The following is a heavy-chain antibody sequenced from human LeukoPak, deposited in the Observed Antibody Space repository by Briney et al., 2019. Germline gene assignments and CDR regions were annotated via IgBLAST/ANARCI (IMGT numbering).Heavy chain of an antibody. Sequence: GASVKVSCKASGYTFTGYYMHWVRQAPGQGLEWMGWINPNSGGTNYAQKLQGRVTMTTDTSTSTAYMELRSLRSDDTAVYYCAREYYDILTGYYYIDYWGQGTLVTVSS. CDR3: AREYYDILTGYYYIDY. CDR2: INPNSGGT. V-gene: IGHV1-2*02. CDR1: GYTFTGYY. D-gene: IGHD3-9*01. J-gene: IGHJ4*02.